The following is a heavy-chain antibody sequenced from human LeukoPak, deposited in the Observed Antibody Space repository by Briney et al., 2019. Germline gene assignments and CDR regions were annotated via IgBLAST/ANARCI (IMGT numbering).Heavy chain of an antibody. CDR1: GGSISSGGYY. CDR3: ARKNDYANWYFDL. V-gene: IGHV4-61*02. D-gene: IGHD3-16*01. CDR2: IYTSGST. Sequence: SQTLSLTCTVSGGSISSGGYYWSWIRQPAGKGLEWIGRIYTSGSTNYNPSLKSRVTISVDTSKNQFSLKLSSVTAADTAVHYCARKNDYANWYFDLWGRGTLVTVSS. J-gene: IGHJ2*01.